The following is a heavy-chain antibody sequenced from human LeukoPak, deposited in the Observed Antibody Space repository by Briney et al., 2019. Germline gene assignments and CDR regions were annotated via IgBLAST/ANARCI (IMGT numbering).Heavy chain of an antibody. D-gene: IGHD2-15*01. CDR1: GGTFSSYA. V-gene: IGHV1-69*13. CDR2: IIPIFGTA. Sequence: SVKVSCKASGGTFSSYAISWVRQAPGQGLEWMGGIIPIFGTANYAQKFQGRVTITADESTSTAYMELSSLRSEDTAVYYCASTLGRLRNWFDPWGQGTLVTVSS. J-gene: IGHJ5*02. CDR3: ASTLGRLRNWFDP.